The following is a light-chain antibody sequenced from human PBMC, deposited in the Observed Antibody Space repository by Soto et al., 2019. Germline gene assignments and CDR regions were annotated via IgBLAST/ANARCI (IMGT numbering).Light chain of an antibody. J-gene: IGKJ3*01. CDR1: QNIANY. CDR2: DAS. CDR3: QQPGFT. V-gene: IGKV1-33*01. Sequence: DIQMTQSPSSLSASVGDRVTITCRASQNIANYLNWYQQKPGKAPKLLIYDASNLETGVPSRFSGRGSGTVFTFTITSLQAEDFATYYCQQPGFTFGPGTRVDIK.